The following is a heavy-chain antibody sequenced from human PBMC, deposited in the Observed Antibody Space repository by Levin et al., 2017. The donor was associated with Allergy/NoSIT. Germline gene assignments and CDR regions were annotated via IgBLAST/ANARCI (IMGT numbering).Heavy chain of an antibody. D-gene: IGHD2/OR15-2a*01. CDR1: GGSIRSDY. CDR2: IFYSGST. CDR3: ARDVGGVTVHVFDS. Sequence: SETLSLTCTVSGGSIRSDYWSWIRQPPGKGLEWIGYIFYSGSTNHNPSLKSRVTIPVATSKNQFSLKLSSVTAADTAVYFGARDVGGVTVHVFDSWGQGTLVTVSS. J-gene: IGHJ3*02. V-gene: IGHV4-59*01.